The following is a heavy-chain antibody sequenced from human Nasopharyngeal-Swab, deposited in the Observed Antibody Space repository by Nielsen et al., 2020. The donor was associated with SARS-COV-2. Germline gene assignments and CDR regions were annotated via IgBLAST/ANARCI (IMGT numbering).Heavy chain of an antibody. J-gene: IGHJ4*02. CDR1: GGSFSGYY. CDR3: ARATPEYDILTGYLG. Sequence: SETLSLTCAVYGGSFSGYYWSWIRQPPGKGLEWIGEIIHSGSTNYNPSLKSRVTISVDTSKNQFSLKLSSVTAADTAVYYCARATPEYDILTGYLGWGQGTLVTVSS. CDR2: IIHSGST. V-gene: IGHV4-34*12. D-gene: IGHD3-9*01.